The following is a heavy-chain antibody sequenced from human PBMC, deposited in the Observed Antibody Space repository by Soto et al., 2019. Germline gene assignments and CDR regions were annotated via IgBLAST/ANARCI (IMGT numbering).Heavy chain of an antibody. J-gene: IGHJ3*02. CDR1: GGSISSSSYY. CDR3: ASENRVVTAIPGGDI. Sequence: SETLSLTCTVSGGSISSSSYYWGWIRQPPGKGLEWIGSIYYSGSTYYNPSLKSRVTISVDTSKNQFSLKLSSVTAADTAVYYCASENRVVTAIPGGDIWGQGTMVTVSS. CDR2: IYYSGST. V-gene: IGHV4-39*01. D-gene: IGHD2-21*02.